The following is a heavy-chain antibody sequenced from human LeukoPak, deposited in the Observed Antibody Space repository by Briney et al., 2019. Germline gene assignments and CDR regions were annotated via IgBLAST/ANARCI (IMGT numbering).Heavy chain of an antibody. CDR3: ARTDFWSGYSLDY. D-gene: IGHD3-3*01. J-gene: IGHJ4*02. CDR2: INSDGSST. Sequence: QTGGSLRLSCAASGFTFSSYWVHWVRQAPGKGLVWVSRINSDGSSTSYADSVKGRFTISRDNAKNTLYLQMNSLRAEDTAVYYCARTDFWSGYSLDYWGQGTLVTVSS. CDR1: GFTFSSYW. V-gene: IGHV3-74*01.